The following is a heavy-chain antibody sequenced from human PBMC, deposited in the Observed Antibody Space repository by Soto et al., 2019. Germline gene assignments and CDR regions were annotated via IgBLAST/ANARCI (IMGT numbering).Heavy chain of an antibody. J-gene: IGHJ3*02. CDR3: ARVWGGAFDI. V-gene: IGHV4-59*07. Sequence: PDTLSLTYTVSGGSIISYYLSWIRQPPGKGLEWIWYIYYSGSTNYNPSLKSRVTISVDTSKNQFSLKLSSVTAADTAVYYCARVWGGAFDIWGQGTMVT. D-gene: IGHD3-10*01. CDR1: GGSIISYY. CDR2: IYYSGST.